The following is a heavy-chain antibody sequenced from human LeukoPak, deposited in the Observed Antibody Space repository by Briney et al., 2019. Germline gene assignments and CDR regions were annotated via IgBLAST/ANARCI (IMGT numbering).Heavy chain of an antibody. CDR1: GFTFSKYG. CDR3: AKDYRDGSSTSWLPSYYYYYMDV. Sequence: PGGSLRLSCAASGFTFSKYGFHWVRQSPGKGLEWLAVISYDGSNTYYADSVKGRFTISRDTSKNTLYLEMSSLRAEDTAVYYCAKDYRDGSSTSWLPSYYYYYMDVWGIGTTVTVSS. J-gene: IGHJ6*03. D-gene: IGHD6-6*01. V-gene: IGHV3-30-3*01. CDR2: ISYDGSNT.